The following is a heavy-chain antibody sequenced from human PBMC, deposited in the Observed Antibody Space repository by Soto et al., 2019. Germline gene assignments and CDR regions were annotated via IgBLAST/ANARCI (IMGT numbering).Heavy chain of an antibody. CDR1: GFSFSGYW. V-gene: IGHV3-74*01. D-gene: IGHD5-18*01. J-gene: IGHJ4*02. CDR3: ARGGAYIYGPQYD. Sequence: EVQLVESGGGLVQPGGSLRLSCATSGFSFSGYWIHWVRQAPGKGLVWVSHINGDGSSTNYADSVKGQFTISRDYAKNTLYLQMNSLRVEDTAVYYCARGGAYIYGPQYDWGQGTLVTVSS. CDR2: INGDGSST.